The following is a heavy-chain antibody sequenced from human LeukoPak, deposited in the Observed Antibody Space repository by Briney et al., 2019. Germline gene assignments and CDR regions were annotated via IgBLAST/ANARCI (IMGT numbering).Heavy chain of an antibody. J-gene: IGHJ6*02. CDR3: ARVGPTDKYTSYYYYGMDV. CDR2: ISSSGSTI. D-gene: IGHD1-26*01. V-gene: IGHV3-48*03. CDR1: GFTFSSYE. Sequence: PGGSLRLFCAASGFTFSSYEMNWVRQAPGKGLEWVSYISSSGSTIYYADSVKGRFTISRDNAKNSLYLQMNILRAEDTAVYYCARVGPTDKYTSYYYYGMDVWVQGTTVTVSS.